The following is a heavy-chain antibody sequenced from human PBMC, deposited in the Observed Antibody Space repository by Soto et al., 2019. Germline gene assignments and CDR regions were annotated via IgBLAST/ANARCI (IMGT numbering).Heavy chain of an antibody. CDR1: GFSISSHF. Sequence: RASVKVSCKASGFSISSHFMHWLRQAPGQGLEWLGIISPGGDATAYAENFRGRVTITRDTSTSTVHLQLSGLRFDDTAVYYCARDWRYSSGLDYWGQGTLVTVSS. CDR2: ISPGGDAT. J-gene: IGHJ4*02. CDR3: ARDWRYSSGLDY. V-gene: IGHV1-46*01. D-gene: IGHD6-19*01.